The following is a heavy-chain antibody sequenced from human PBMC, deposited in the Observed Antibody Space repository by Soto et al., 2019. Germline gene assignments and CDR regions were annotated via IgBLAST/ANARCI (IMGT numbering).Heavy chain of an antibody. Sequence: QVQLQESGPGLVKPSQTLSLTCTVSGGSISSGGYYWSWIRQHPGKGLEWMGYIYYSGSTYYTPSLKSRVSTTVDTSKNQFSLKLSSVTAADTAVYYCAASSGYDLTAVNWGQGTLVTVSS. CDR3: AASSGYDLTAVN. CDR1: GGSISSGGYY. V-gene: IGHV4-31*03. J-gene: IGHJ4*02. CDR2: IYYSGST. D-gene: IGHD3-22*01.